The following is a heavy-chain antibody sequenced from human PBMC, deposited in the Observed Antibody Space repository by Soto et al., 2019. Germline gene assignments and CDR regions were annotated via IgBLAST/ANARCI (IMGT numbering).Heavy chain of an antibody. V-gene: IGHV4-31*03. D-gene: IGHD3-22*01. CDR1: GGSISSGVYY. J-gene: IGHJ4*02. Sequence: PSETLSLTCTVSGGSISSGVYYWSWIRQHPGKGLEWIGYIYYSGGTYYNPSLKSRVTISVDTSKNQFSLKLSSVTDADTAVYYCARVKRYDSSGYREVYFDYWGQGTLVTVSA. CDR3: ARVKRYDSSGYREVYFDY. CDR2: IYYSGGT.